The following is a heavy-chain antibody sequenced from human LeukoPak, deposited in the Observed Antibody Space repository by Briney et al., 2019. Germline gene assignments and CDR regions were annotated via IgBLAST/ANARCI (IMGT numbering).Heavy chain of an antibody. CDR3: ARGPYYYGSGSYYKGRYFDY. Sequence: SETLSLTCAVYGGSFSGYYWSWIRQPPGKGLEWIGEINHSGSTNYNPSLKSRVTISVDTSKNQFSLKLSSVTAADTAVYYCARGPYYYGSGSYYKGRYFDYWGQGTLVTVSS. V-gene: IGHV4-34*01. CDR1: GGSFSGYY. D-gene: IGHD3-10*01. J-gene: IGHJ4*02. CDR2: INHSGST.